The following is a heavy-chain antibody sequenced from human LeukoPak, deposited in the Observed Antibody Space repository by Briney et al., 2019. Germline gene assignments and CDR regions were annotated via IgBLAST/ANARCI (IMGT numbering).Heavy chain of an antibody. Sequence: GGSLRLSCAASGFTFSSYDMHWVRQAPGKGLEWVAVISYDGSNRYYADSVKGRFTISRDNSKNTLYLQMNSLRAEDTAVYYCARDYSSGWYLRYWGQGTLVTVSS. CDR3: ARDYSSGWYLRY. J-gene: IGHJ4*02. CDR1: GFTFSSYD. D-gene: IGHD6-19*01. V-gene: IGHV3-30*01. CDR2: ISYDGSNR.